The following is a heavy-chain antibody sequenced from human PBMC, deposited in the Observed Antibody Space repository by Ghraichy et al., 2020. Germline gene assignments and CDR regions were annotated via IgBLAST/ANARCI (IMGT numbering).Heavy chain of an antibody. D-gene: IGHD3-22*01. Sequence: SETLSLTCIVSGGYISGSVDYWAWIRQSPGTGLEWIGSISYSGITYYNTPFKSRFTISVDTAKNQFSLKVNSVTDTDTGVYYCARQRGRHYSERSGNFDYWGLGTQVTVSS. CDR2: ISYSGIT. V-gene: IGHV4-39*01. CDR1: GGYISGSVDY. J-gene: IGHJ4*02. CDR3: ARQRGRHYSERSGNFDY.